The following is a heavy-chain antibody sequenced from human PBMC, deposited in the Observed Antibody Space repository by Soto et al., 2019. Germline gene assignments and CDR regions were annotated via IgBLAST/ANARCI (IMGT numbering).Heavy chain of an antibody. CDR1: GISLSTYS. J-gene: IGHJ4*02. CDR3: AVGLDY. V-gene: IGHV3-48*02. D-gene: IGHD1-26*01. CDR2: ITSSSTI. Sequence: EVQVVESGGGLVQPGGSLRLSCAASGISLSTYSMNWVRQAPGKGLEWVSEITSSSTIYYADSVKGRFTTSRDSARNSLYLQMNSLRDEDTALYYCAVGLDYWDQGTRVTVSS.